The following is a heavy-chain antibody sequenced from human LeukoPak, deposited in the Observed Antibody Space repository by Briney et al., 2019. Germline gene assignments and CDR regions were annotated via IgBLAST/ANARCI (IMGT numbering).Heavy chain of an antibody. CDR2: ISYSGST. J-gene: IGHJ3*02. CDR1: GGSISSYY. CDR3: ASSTVTIFGVIIYDAFDI. D-gene: IGHD3-3*01. V-gene: IGHV4-59*01. Sequence: KPSETLSLTCTVSGGSISSYYWSWIRQPPGKGLEWIGYISYSGSTNYNPSLKSRLTISVDTSKNQFSLKLSSVTAADTAVYYCASSTVTIFGVIIYDAFDIWGQGTMVTVSS.